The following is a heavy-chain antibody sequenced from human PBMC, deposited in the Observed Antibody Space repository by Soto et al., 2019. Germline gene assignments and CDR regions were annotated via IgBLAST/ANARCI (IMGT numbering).Heavy chain of an antibody. V-gene: IGHV1-18*01. CDR2: INPHNGNT. CDR1: DYSFSSYA. J-gene: IGHJ4*02. CDR3: VRDEVTPPELGFDY. Sequence: QVQLVQSGTEVKKPGASVKVSCKASDYSFSSYAISWVRQAPGQGIEWMGWINPHNGNTNYAQKFRGRISITTVTPATPAYREVRSPRFADTGMYFWVRDEVTPPELGFDYWGQGTLVTVS. D-gene: IGHD2-21*02.